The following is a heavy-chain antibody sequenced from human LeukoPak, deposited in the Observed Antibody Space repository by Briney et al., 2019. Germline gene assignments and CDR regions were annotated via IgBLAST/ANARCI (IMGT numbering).Heavy chain of an antibody. CDR2: IYSGGTT. Sequence: GGSLRLSCAASGFTVSSNYMSWVRQAPGKGLEWVSVIYSGGTTYYADSVKGRFTISRDNSKNTLYLQMNSLRAEDTAVYYCARDSAYNPLDYWGQGTLVTVSS. D-gene: IGHD1-1*01. J-gene: IGHJ4*02. V-gene: IGHV3-53*01. CDR1: GFTVSSNY. CDR3: ARDSAYNPLDY.